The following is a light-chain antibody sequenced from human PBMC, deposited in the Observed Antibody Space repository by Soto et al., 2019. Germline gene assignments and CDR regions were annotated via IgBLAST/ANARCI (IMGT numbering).Light chain of an antibody. J-gene: IGLJ3*02. CDR2: EVN. CDR3: ISSTSTGTRV. CDR1: SSDVGDYNY. Sequence: QSVLNQPASVSGSPGQSITISCTGTSSDVGDYNYVSWYQQHPGKAPKLMIYEVNNRPSGVSNRFSGSKSGNTASLTISGLQAEDEADYYCISSTSTGTRVFGGGTKLPVL. V-gene: IGLV2-14*01.